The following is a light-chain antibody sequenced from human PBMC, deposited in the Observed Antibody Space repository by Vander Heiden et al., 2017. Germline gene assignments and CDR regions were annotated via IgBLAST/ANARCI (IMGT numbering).Light chain of an antibody. CDR3: QTWGAGIHEVG. Sequence: QPVLTQSPSHSASLGPSVTLTCTLSSGHSSYAIAWHQQQPEKGPRFLMKLNSDGSHSKGDGIPDRFSGSSSGAERYLTIASLQSEDEADYYCQTWGAGIHEVGFAGGTKLTVL. J-gene: IGLJ2*01. CDR2: LNSDGSH. V-gene: IGLV4-69*01. CDR1: SGHSSYA.